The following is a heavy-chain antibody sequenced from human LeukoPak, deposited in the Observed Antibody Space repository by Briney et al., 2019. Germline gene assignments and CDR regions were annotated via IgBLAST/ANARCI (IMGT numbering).Heavy chain of an antibody. D-gene: IGHD3-9*01. CDR1: GYTFTSYG. Sequence: ASVKVSCKASGYTFTSYGISWVRQAPGQGLEWMGWISAYNGNTNYAQKLQGRVTMTTDTSTSTAYMELRSLRSDDTAVYYCARGYYDILTGYYTHNFDYWGQGTLVTVSS. CDR2: ISAYNGNT. V-gene: IGHV1-18*01. CDR3: ARGYYDILTGYYTHNFDY. J-gene: IGHJ4*02.